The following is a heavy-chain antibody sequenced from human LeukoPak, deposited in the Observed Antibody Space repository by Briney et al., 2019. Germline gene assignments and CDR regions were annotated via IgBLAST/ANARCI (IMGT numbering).Heavy chain of an antibody. Sequence: GGSLRLSCVASGFTFSSNWMHWVRQAPGKGLAWVSRITSDGRTTSYADSVKGRFTISRDNGKNTLYLQMNSLRAEDTAVYYCSTSGFYPRRYFQHWGQGTLVTVSS. D-gene: IGHD3-22*01. CDR2: ITSDGRTT. V-gene: IGHV3-74*01. CDR3: STSGFYPRRYFQH. CDR1: GFTFSSNW. J-gene: IGHJ1*01.